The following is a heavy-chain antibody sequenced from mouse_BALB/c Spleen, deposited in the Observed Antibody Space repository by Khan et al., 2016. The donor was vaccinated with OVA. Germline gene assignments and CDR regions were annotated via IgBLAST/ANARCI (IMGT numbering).Heavy chain of an antibody. J-gene: IGHJ4*01. V-gene: IGHV1-9*01. Sequence: QVQLKESGAELMKPGASVKIACKATGYTFSSYWIEWVKQRPGHGLEWIGEILPGRGITNYNEKFKGKATFTADTSSKTAYMQLSSLTSEDSAVYYCARGAGTTYVMDYWGQGTSVTVSS. CDR2: ILPGRGIT. CDR3: ARGAGTTYVMDY. D-gene: IGHD2-10*02. CDR1: GYTFSSYW.